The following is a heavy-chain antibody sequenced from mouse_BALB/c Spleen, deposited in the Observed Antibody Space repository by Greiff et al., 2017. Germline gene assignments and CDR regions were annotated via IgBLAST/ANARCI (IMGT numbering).Heavy chain of an antibody. CDR1: GFSLTSYG. Sequence: QVHVKQSGPGLVAPSQSLSITCTVSGFSLTSYGVHWVRQPPGKGLEWLGVIWAGGSTNYNSALMSRLSISKDNSKSQVFLKMNSLQTDDTAMYYCARDLTGTEGYWGQGTTLTVSS. CDR3: ARDLTGTEGY. V-gene: IGHV2-9*02. J-gene: IGHJ2*01. D-gene: IGHD3-3*01. CDR2: IWAGGST.